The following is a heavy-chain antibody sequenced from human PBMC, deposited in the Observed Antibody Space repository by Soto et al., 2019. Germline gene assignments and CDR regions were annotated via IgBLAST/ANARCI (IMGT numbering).Heavy chain of an antibody. CDR2: ISAYNGNT. D-gene: IGHD3-16*01. CDR3: AIGFWGLLREPYYFDY. Sequence: QVQLVQSGAEVKKPGASVKVSCKASGYTFTSYGISWVRQAPGQGLEWMGWISAYNGNTNYAQMLQGRVTMTTDTSTSTADMELRSLRSDDTAVYYCAIGFWGLLREPYYFDYWGQGTLVTVSS. J-gene: IGHJ4*02. CDR1: GYTFTSYG. V-gene: IGHV1-18*01.